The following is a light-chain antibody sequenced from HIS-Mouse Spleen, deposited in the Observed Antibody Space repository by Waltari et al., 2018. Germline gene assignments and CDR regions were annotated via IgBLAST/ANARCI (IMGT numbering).Light chain of an antibody. CDR2: EGS. CDR3: CSYAVSSTWV. V-gene: IGLV2-23*01. J-gene: IGLJ3*02. Sequence: QSALTQPASVSGTPGQSITISCTGTSSDVGSYNLVSWYQQPPGKAPKLMIYEGSKRPSGVSNRFSGSKSGNTASLTISGIQAEDEADYYCCSYAVSSTWVFGGGTKLTVL. CDR1: SSDVGSYNL.